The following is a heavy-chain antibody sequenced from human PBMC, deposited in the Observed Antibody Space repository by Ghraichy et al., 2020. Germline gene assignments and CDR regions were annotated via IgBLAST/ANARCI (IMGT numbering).Heavy chain of an antibody. J-gene: IGHJ4*02. CDR1: GFTFSSYA. D-gene: IGHD3-22*01. V-gene: IGHV3-30*04. Sequence: GGSLRLSCAASGFTFSSYAMHWVRQAPVKGLEWVAVISYDGSNKNYADSVEGRFTISRDNSKNTVYLQMNSLRPEDTAVFYCARRYFYDTSAYNYWGQGTLVTVSS. CDR3: ARRYFYDTSAYNY. CDR2: ISYDGSNK.